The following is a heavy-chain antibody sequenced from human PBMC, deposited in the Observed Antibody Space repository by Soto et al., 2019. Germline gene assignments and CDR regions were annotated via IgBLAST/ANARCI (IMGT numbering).Heavy chain of an antibody. CDR2: INPNSGGT. V-gene: IGHV1-2*02. J-gene: IGHJ6*02. CDR3: ARDLSPIRTNYDFWSGYYTGGRYYYYGMDV. D-gene: IGHD3-3*01. Sequence: ASVKVSFKASGYTFTGYYMHWVRQAPGQGLEWMGWINPNSGGTNYAQKFQGRVTMTRDTSIRTAYMELSRLRSDDTAVYYCARDLSPIRTNYDFWSGYYTGGRYYYYGMDVWGQGTPVTVSS. CDR1: GYTFTGYY.